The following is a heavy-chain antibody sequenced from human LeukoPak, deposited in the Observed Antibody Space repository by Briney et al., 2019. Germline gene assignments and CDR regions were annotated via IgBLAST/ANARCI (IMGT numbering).Heavy chain of an antibody. V-gene: IGHV1-18*01. CDR2: ISAYNGNT. CDR1: GYSFTSYG. CDR3: ASSEEACSSTSCYGLDY. Sequence: ASVKVSCKASGYSFTSYGISWVRQAPGQGLELMGLISAYNGNTNYAQKLQGRVTMTTDTSTSTAYMELRSLRSDDTAVYYCASSEEACSSTSCYGLDYWGQGTLVTVSS. J-gene: IGHJ4*02. D-gene: IGHD2-2*01.